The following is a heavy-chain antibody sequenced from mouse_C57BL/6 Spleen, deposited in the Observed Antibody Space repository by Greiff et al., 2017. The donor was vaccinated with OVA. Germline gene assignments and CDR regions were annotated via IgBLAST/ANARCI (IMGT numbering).Heavy chain of an antibody. D-gene: IGHD2-1*01. Sequence: EVQLQQSGAELVKPGASVKLSCTASGFNITGYYMNWVKQRTEQGLEWIGRIDPEGGDTNYAPKSQVNATRTADTSSNTVYLQSRSLTAADTAVYYCDRSDGIYEFDYWGQGTPVTVSA. CDR3: DRSDGIYEFDY. J-gene: IGHJ3*01. CDR2: IDPEGGDT. V-gene: IGHV14-2*01. CDR1: GFNITGYY.